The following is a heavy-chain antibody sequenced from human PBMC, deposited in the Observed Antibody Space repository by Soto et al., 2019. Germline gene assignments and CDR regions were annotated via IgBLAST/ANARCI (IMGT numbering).Heavy chain of an antibody. CDR2: IYHSGST. Sequence: SETLSLTCAVSGYSISSGYYLCWSLQPPWKGLEWIGSIYHSGSTYYNPSLKSRVTISVDTSKNQFSLKLSSVTAADTAVYYCATYNGGSRKPPPGFDYWGQGLLVTVSS. CDR1: GYSISSGYY. V-gene: IGHV4-38-2*01. D-gene: IGHD3-16*01. J-gene: IGHJ4*02. CDR3: ATYNGGSRKPPPGFDY.